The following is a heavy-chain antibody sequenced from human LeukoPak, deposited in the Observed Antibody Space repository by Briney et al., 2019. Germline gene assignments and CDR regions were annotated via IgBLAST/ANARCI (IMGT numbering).Heavy chain of an antibody. CDR1: GFTFSSYA. Sequence: GGSLRLSCAASGFTFSSYAMSWVRQAPGKGLEWVGRIKSKTDGGTTDYAAPVKGRFTISRDDSKNTLYLQMNSLKTEDTAVYYCTTGALNAFDIWGQGTMVTVSS. V-gene: IGHV3-15*01. CDR3: TTGALNAFDI. CDR2: IKSKTDGGTT. J-gene: IGHJ3*02.